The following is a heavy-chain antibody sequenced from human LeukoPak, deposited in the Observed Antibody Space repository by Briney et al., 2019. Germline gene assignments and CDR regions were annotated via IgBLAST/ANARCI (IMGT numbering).Heavy chain of an antibody. CDR2: INPNSGGT. V-gene: IGHV1-2*02. Sequence: ASVKVSCKASGYTFTGYYIHWVRQALGQGLEWMGWINPNSGGTNYAQKFQGRVTMTRDTSISTACMELSRLRSDDTAVYYCAYGSGSYSGYYYYMDVWGKGTTVTISS. J-gene: IGHJ6*03. CDR3: AYGSGSYSGYYYYMDV. D-gene: IGHD3-10*01. CDR1: GYTFTGYY.